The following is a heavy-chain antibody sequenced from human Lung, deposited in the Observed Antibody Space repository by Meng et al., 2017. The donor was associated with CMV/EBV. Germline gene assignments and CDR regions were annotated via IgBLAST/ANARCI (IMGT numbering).Heavy chain of an antibody. J-gene: IGHJ4*02. CDR3: ARAGYDSSGYYPQPFDY. V-gene: IGHV1-3*01. Sequence: QVQLVQSGAGVKKPGASVKVACKASGYTFTSYAMHWVRQAPGQRLEWMGWINAGNGNTKYSQRFQGRVTITRDTSASTAYMELSSLRSEDTTVYYCARAGYDSSGYYPQPFDYWGQGTLVTVSS. CDR2: INAGNGNT. CDR1: GYTFTSYA. D-gene: IGHD3-22*01.